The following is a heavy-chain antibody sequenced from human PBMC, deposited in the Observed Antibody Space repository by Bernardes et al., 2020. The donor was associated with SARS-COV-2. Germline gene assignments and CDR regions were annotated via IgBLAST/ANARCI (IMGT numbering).Heavy chain of an antibody. V-gene: IGHV1-18*01. J-gene: IGHJ4*02. CDR1: GYTFSSYG. D-gene: IGHD1-26*01. CDR3: ARVGMRRMGALLTLDF. Sequence: ASVKVSCKAAGYTFSSYGVSWVRQAPGQGLEWVGWISAYNGITNYAQRLQERVTMTLDTPTSTAYMELRSLRSDDTAVYYCARVGMRRMGALLTLDFWGQGTVVTVSS. CDR2: ISAYNGIT.